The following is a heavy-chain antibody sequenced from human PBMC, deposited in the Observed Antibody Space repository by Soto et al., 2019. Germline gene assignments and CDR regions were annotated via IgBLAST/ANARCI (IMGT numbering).Heavy chain of an antibody. CDR1: GFTFSTFS. Sequence: EVQMVESGGGLVQPGGSLRLSCAASGFTFSTFSMNWVRQAPGKGLEWVAYITSSSSAIYYADSVKGRFTISRDNAKNSLFLQMNSLRAEDTAVYYCVRLPSSTSDYNWFDPWGQGTLVTVSS. J-gene: IGHJ5*02. V-gene: IGHV3-48*01. D-gene: IGHD2-2*01. CDR2: ITSSSSAI. CDR3: VRLPSSTSDYNWFDP.